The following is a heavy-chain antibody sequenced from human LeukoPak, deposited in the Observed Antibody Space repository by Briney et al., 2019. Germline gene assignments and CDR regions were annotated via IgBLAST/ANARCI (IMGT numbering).Heavy chain of an antibody. Sequence: GGSLRLSCAASGFTFSSYSMNWVRQAPGKGLEWVSSISSSSSYIYYADSVEGRFTMSRDNAKNLLYLQMNSLRAEDAAVYYCAKDFPHYYESSHGMDAWGQGTTVTVSS. D-gene: IGHD3-22*01. V-gene: IGHV3-21*01. CDR2: ISSSSSYI. CDR1: GFTFSSYS. J-gene: IGHJ6*02. CDR3: AKDFPHYYESSHGMDA.